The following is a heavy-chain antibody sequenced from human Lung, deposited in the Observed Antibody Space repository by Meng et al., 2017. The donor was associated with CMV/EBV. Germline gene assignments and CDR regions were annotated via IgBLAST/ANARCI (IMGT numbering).Heavy chain of an antibody. D-gene: IGHD5-18*01. CDR3: ARAGYSDAPAPVE. J-gene: IGHJ4*02. Sequence: ASVXVSXKASGYTFNSYGISWVRQAPGQGLEWVGWISAYNGNTNFAEQFKGRVTMTTDTSTTTAYLELRSLRSDDTAVYYCARAGYSDAPAPVEWGQGTXVTVAS. V-gene: IGHV1-18*01. CDR2: ISAYNGNT. CDR1: GYTFNSYG.